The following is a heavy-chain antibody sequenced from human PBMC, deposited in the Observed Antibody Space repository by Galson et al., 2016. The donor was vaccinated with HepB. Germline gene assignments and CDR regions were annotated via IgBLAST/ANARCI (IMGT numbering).Heavy chain of an antibody. D-gene: IGHD3-16*01. Sequence: SLRLSCAASGFTVSSYSMHWVRQAPGKGLEWVSSISYSSSYMPYADAVKGRFTISRDNAKNSLYLQMNSLGAEDTAVYFCARDRGGGAPKLVIFDYWGQG. V-gene: IGHV3-21*01. J-gene: IGHJ4*02. CDR2: ISYSSSYM. CDR1: GFTVSSYS. CDR3: ARDRGGGAPKLVIFDY.